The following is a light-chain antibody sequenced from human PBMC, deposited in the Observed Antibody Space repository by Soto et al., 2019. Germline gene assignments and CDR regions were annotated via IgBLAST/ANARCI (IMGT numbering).Light chain of an antibody. J-gene: IGKJ4*01. V-gene: IGKV1-39*01. Sequence: DIHLTQSPSSLSAAVGDRVTITCGASQAILTYLNWLQQKAGKAPEVLIYDASGLRSGVPSRFTGSGSATDVTLTITSLQREDAGTYFCQQTFSPDVTFGGGTKV. CDR2: DAS. CDR1: QAILTY. CDR3: QQTFSPDVT.